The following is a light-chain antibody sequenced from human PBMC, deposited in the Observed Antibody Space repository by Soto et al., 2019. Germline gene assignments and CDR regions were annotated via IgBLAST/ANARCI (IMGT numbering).Light chain of an antibody. Sequence: EIVMTQSPATLSVSPGESATLSCRASQSVASHLAWYQQKPGQALRLLIFGASVRATGIPARFSGSGSGTEFVLTIDSLQSEDFAVYYCHQYNDWPSITFGQGTRLEIK. CDR2: GAS. CDR3: HQYNDWPSIT. J-gene: IGKJ5*01. CDR1: QSVASH. V-gene: IGKV3-15*01.